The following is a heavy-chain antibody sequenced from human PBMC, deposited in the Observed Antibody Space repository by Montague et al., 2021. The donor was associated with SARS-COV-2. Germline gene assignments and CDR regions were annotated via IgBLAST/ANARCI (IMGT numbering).Heavy chain of an antibody. V-gene: IGHV4-34*01. CDR3: ARLGDGVVPSPILGVGPYYSYYYMDV. Sequence: SETLSLTCAVPGGSFSTYSWNWIRQPPGTGLEWIGEIHHGGSTNYNPSLKSRVTISADTSKNQFSLNLTSVAAADTAVYYCARLGDGVVPSPILGVGPYYSYYYMDVWGKGTTVTVSS. D-gene: IGHD3-10*01. CDR1: GGSFSTYS. CDR2: IHHGGST. J-gene: IGHJ6*03.